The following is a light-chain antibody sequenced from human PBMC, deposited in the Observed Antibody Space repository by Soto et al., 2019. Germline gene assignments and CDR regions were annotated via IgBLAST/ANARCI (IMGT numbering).Light chain of an antibody. CDR3: VSHAGTTTV. J-gene: IGLJ1*01. Sequence: QSVLTQPPSASGSPGQSVTISCTGTSSDVGAYKYVTWYQQHPGGVPKVILYEVNKRPSGVPDRFSGFKSGNTASLTVPGLQTGDEADYYCVSHAGTTTVFGTGTKLTFL. CDR2: EVN. CDR1: SSDVGAYKY. V-gene: IGLV2-8*01.